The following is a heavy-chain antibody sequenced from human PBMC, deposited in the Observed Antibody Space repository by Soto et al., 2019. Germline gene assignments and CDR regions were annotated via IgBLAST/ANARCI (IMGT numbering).Heavy chain of an antibody. D-gene: IGHD3-3*01. CDR2: IVPNVGTV. J-gene: IGHJ4*02. Sequence: SVKVSCKASGGTFSSYAISWVRQAPGQGLEWMGGIVPNVGTVNYAQKFQGRVTITADKSTGTAYMELSSLRSEDTALYYCARRDTSGFLRYFDNWGQGTLVTVSS. V-gene: IGHV1-69*06. CDR3: ARRDTSGFLRYFDN. CDR1: GGTFSSYA.